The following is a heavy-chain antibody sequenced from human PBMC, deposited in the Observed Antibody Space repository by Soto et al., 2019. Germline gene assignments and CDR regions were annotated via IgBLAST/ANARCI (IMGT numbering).Heavy chain of an antibody. CDR1: GFSLSDARMG. J-gene: IGHJ6*02. CDR3: ARLDYGDPPHTYYYFGMDV. D-gene: IGHD4-17*01. Sequence: SGPTLVNPTETLTLTCTVSGFSLSDARMGVTWIRQPPGKALEWLAHIFSNDEKSSSKSLKSRLTISQDTSKSQVVLTMTDLDPVDTATYYCARLDYGDPPHTYYYFGMDVWGQGTTVTVSS. CDR2: IFSNDEK. V-gene: IGHV2-26*01.